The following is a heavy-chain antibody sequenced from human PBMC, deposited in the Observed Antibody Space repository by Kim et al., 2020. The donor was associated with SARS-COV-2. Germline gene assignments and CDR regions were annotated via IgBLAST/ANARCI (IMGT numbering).Heavy chain of an antibody. D-gene: IGHD2-21*01. CDR1: GFTFSSYS. CDR3: ARAVGSVVDKNFDY. J-gene: IGHJ4*02. V-gene: IGHV3-21*01. Sequence: GGSLRLSCAASGFTFSSYSMNWVRQAPGKGLEWVSSISSSSSYIYYADSVKGRFTISRDNAKNSLYLQMNSLRAEDTAVYYCARAVGSVVDKNFDYWGQGTLVTVSS. CDR2: ISSSSSYI.